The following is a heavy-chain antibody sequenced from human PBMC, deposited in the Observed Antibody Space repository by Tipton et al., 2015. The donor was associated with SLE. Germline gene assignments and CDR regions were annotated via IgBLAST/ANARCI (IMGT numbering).Heavy chain of an antibody. CDR1: GFTFGNYA. D-gene: IGHD5-24*01. CDR2: IQENGGDK. V-gene: IGHV3-7*01. CDR3: VRNRGWLQFDY. Sequence: SLRLSCAASGFTFGNYAMTWVRQAPGKGLEWVADIQENGGDKYYVDSVKGRFTISRDNARNSVYLQMNSLRAEDTAVYYCVRNRGWLQFDYWGQGTLVTVSS. J-gene: IGHJ4*02.